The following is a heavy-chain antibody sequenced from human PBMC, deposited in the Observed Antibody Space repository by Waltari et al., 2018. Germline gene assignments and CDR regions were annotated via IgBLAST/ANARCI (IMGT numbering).Heavy chain of an antibody. V-gene: IGHV3-23*01. Sequence: EVQLLESGGGLVQPGGSLRLSCAASGFTFSSSAMSWVRQSPGKGLEWVSAIGGSGGGTYYANSGKGQCTSSRDNSKNTLYLQMKSVRAEDTAVYYCAKDGGQWLEKYYSDYWGQGTLVTVSS. CDR2: IGGSGGGT. CDR1: GFTFSSSA. CDR3: AKDGGQWLEKYYSDY. J-gene: IGHJ4*02. D-gene: IGHD6-19*01.